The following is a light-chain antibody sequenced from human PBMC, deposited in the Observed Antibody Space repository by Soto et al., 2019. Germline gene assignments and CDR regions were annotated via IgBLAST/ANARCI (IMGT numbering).Light chain of an antibody. J-gene: IGLJ3*02. Sequence: QSALTQPASVTGSPGQSITISCTGTSSDVGGYNHVSWYQQYPGTAPKLILYEVANRPSGVSDRFSGSKSGNTASLTISGLQPEDEVDYYCTSYTVRKSWVFGGGTKVTVL. CDR3: TSYTVRKSWV. CDR1: SSDVGGYNH. CDR2: EVA. V-gene: IGLV2-14*01.